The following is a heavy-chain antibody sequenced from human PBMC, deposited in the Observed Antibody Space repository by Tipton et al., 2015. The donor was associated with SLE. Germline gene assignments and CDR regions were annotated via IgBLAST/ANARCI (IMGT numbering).Heavy chain of an antibody. CDR1: GFTFSTSY. CDR3: ARYTVSTMEDP. D-gene: IGHD5/OR15-5a*01. Sequence: LRLSCIASGFTFSTSYMSWVRQPPGKGLEWIGCILYNGVTSYNPSLKSRVTISLDTSKNQFSLKLTSMTAADTAVYYCARYTVSTMEDPWGQGMLVTVSS. V-gene: IGHV4-59*12. CDR2: ILYNGVT. J-gene: IGHJ5*02.